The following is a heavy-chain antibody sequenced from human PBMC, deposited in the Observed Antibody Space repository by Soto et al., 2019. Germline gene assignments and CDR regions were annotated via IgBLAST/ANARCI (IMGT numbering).Heavy chain of an antibody. CDR1: GGNFNSYA. CDR3: ARPLLEWLYDAFHI. V-gene: IGHV1-69*06. Sequence: QVQLVQSGAEVKMPGSSVKISCKASGGNFNSYAISWVRQAPGQGLEWMGGVIPLYGTPNYAQKFQGRVTITADTSTSTGYMELSSLRPEDTAVYYCARPLLEWLYDAFHIWGQGTMLTVSS. CDR2: VIPLYGTP. D-gene: IGHD3-3*01. J-gene: IGHJ3*02.